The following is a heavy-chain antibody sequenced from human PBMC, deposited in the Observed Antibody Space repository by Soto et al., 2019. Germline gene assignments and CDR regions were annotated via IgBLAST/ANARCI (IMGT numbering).Heavy chain of an antibody. Sequence: EVQLVESGGGLVTPGGSLTLSCAASGFSFSPAWMNWVRQAPGKGLEWVGLIKSKGGGGTADYAAPVKGRFIISRDDSKNTIYLQMNGLNPEDTALYYCIWQQDFYYGRGGWGQGTTVTVSS. D-gene: IGHD6-13*01. V-gene: IGHV3-15*07. CDR3: IWQQDFYYGRGG. J-gene: IGHJ6*02. CDR1: GFSFSPAW. CDR2: IKSKGGGGTA.